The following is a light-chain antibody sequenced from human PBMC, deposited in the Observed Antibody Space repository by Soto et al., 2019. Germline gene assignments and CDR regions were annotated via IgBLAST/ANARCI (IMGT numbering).Light chain of an antibody. V-gene: IGKV4-1*01. Sequence: DIVMTQSPDSLAVSLGERTTINCKSSQSVLYSSNNKNYLAWYQQKPGQPPKLLIYWASTRESGVPGRFSGSGSGTHFTLTISSLQAEDVAVYYCQQYYSPPMTFGQGTRLEIE. CDR2: WAS. CDR3: QQYYSPPMT. J-gene: IGKJ5*01. CDR1: QSVLYSSNNKNY.